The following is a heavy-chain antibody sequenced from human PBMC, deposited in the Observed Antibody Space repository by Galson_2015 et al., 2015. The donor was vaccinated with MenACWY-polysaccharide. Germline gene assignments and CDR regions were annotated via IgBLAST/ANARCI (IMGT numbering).Heavy chain of an antibody. D-gene: IGHD2-2*02. Sequence: SLRLSCAASGFAFSTYNMDWVRQAPGKGLEWISYISSTSVIYYADSVKGRFTISRDKAKNSLYLQMNALRDDDTAIYYCARAEYTTSSGPHDFWGQGTLVTVSS. J-gene: IGHJ4*02. V-gene: IGHV3-48*02. CDR1: GFAFSTYN. CDR2: ISSTSVI. CDR3: ARAEYTTSSGPHDF.